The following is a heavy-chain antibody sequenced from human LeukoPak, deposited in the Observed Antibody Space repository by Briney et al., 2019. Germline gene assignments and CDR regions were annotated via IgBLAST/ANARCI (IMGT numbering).Heavy chain of an antibody. CDR3: ARDAAAPYLNNWYFDL. V-gene: IGHV4-61*01. Sequence: SETLSLTCAVSGYSISSGYYWGWIRQPPGKGLEWIGYIYYSGSTNYNPSLKSRVTISVDTSKNQFSLKLSSVTAADTAVYYCARDAAAPYLNNWYFDLWGRGTLVTVSS. CDR1: GYSISSGYY. D-gene: IGHD2/OR15-2a*01. J-gene: IGHJ2*01. CDR2: IYYSGST.